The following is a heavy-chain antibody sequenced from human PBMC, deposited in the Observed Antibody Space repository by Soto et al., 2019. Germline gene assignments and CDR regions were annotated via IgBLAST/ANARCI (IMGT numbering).Heavy chain of an antibody. J-gene: IGHJ5*02. CDR1: GGTFSSYA. CDR3: ARDKPPVYSSSAGYPNWFDP. D-gene: IGHD6-6*01. V-gene: IGHV1-69*13. Sequence: SVKVSCKASGGTFSSYAISWVRQAPGRGLEWMGGIIPIFGTANYAQKFQGRVTITADESTSTAYMELSSLRSEDTAVYYCARDKPPVYSSSAGYPNWFDPWGQGTLVTVSS. CDR2: IIPIFGTA.